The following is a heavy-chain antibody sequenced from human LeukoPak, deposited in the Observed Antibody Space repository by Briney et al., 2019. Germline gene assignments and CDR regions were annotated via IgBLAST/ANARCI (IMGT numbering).Heavy chain of an antibody. D-gene: IGHD1-26*01. CDR1: GFTFSNAW. Sequence: KPAGSLRLSCVASGFTFSNAWMNWVRQAPGKGLEWVSSISSSGSFTSYADSVKGRFTISRENAKNSLYLQMNSLRAEDTALYYCAREGTWSDYWGPGILVTVSS. CDR2: ISSSGSFT. J-gene: IGHJ4*02. CDR3: AREGTWSDY. V-gene: IGHV3-21*04.